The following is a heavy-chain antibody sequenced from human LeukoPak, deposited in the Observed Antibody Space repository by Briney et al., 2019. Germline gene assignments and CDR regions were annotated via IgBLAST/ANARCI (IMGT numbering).Heavy chain of an antibody. D-gene: IGHD3-3*01. CDR3: AKAQSNYDFWSGGDY. CDR2: ISGSGGST. J-gene: IGHJ4*02. Sequence: GGSLRLSCAASGFTFSSYAMSWVRQAPGKGLEWVSAISGSGGSTYYADSVKGRFTISRDNSKNTLYLQMNSLRTEDTAIYYCAKAQSNYDFWSGGDYWGQGTLVTVSS. CDR1: GFTFSSYA. V-gene: IGHV3-23*01.